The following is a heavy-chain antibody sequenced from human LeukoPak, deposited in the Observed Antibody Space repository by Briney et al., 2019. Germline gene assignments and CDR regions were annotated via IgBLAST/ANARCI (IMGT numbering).Heavy chain of an antibody. Sequence: GGSLRLSCVASGFTFSNYWMHWVRQAPGKGLVWVSRINSDGSSTSYADSVKGRFTISRDNAKNTLYLQMNSLRAEDTAVYYCARDLSYSYGYFDYWGQGTLVTVSS. D-gene: IGHD5-18*01. J-gene: IGHJ4*02. CDR2: INSDGSST. CDR1: GFTFSNYW. V-gene: IGHV3-74*01. CDR3: ARDLSYSYGYFDY.